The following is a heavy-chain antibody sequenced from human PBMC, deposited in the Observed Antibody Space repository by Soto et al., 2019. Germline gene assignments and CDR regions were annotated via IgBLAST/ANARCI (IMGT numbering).Heavy chain of an antibody. Sequence: SETLSLTCAVYGGSFSGHYWSWIRQPPGKGLEWIGEINHSGSTNYNPSLKSRVTISVDTSKNQFSLKLSSVTAADTAVYYCASPTSLYYDSSGYPPPFDYWGQGTLVTVSS. CDR2: INHSGST. D-gene: IGHD3-22*01. CDR3: ASPTSLYYDSSGYPPPFDY. J-gene: IGHJ4*02. V-gene: IGHV4-34*01. CDR1: GGSFSGHY.